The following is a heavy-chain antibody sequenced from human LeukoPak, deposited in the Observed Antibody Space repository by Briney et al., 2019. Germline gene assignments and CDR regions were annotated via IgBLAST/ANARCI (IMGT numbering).Heavy chain of an antibody. J-gene: IGHJ4*02. CDR1: GGTFSSYA. CDR3: SRYGYSYGQDDFDF. Sequence: SVKVSCKASGGTFSSYAISWVRQAPGQGLEWMGGIIPIFGTANYAQKFQGRVTITADESTSTAYMELSSLRSEDTAVYYCSRYGYSYGQDDFDFWGQGTLVTVSS. D-gene: IGHD5-18*01. CDR2: IIPIFGTA. V-gene: IGHV1-69*01.